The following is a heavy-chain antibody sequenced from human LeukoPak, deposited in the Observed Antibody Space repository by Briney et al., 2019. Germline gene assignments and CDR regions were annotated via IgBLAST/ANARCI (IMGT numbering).Heavy chain of an antibody. Sequence: SETLSLTCTVSGGSITSDLYYWTWIRQPAGKGLEWIGRIYTNGWTDYNPSLKSRVTISVDTSKNQYSLKLTFVTAADTALYYCARGSGWNALDPWGQGTLVTVSS. CDR3: ARGSGWNALDP. D-gene: IGHD6-19*01. CDR2: IYTNGWT. J-gene: IGHJ5*02. CDR1: GGSITSDLYY. V-gene: IGHV4-61*02.